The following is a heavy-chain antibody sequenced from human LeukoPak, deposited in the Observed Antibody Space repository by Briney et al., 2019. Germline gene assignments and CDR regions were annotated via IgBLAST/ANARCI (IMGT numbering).Heavy chain of an antibody. D-gene: IGHD3-3*01. Sequence: GASVKVSCKASGFTFTSSAMQWVRQARGQRLEWIGWIVVGSGNTNYAQKFQERVTITRDMSTSTAYMELSSLRSEDTAVYYCAAVSDGVVINFGYWGQGTLVTVSS. CDR3: AAVSDGVVINFGY. CDR2: IVVGSGNT. J-gene: IGHJ4*02. CDR1: GFTFTSSA. V-gene: IGHV1-58*02.